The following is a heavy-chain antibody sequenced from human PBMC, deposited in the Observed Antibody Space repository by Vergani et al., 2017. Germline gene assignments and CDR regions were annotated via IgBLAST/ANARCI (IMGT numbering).Heavy chain of an antibody. CDR1: GGTFSSYT. J-gene: IGHJ6*02. V-gene: IGHV1-69*08. CDR3: ARDLTNSYGMDV. D-gene: IGHD1-1*01. CDR2: IIPILGIA. Sequence: QVQLVQSGAEVKKPGSSVKVSCKASGGTFSSYTISWVRPAPGQGLEWMGRIIPILGIANYAQKFQGRVTITADKSTSTAYMELSSLRSEDXAVYYCARDLTNSYGMDVWGQGTTVTVSS.